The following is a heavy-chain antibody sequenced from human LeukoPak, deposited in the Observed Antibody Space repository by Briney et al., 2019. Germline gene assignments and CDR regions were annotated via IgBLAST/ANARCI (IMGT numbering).Heavy chain of an antibody. CDR2: ISWSSRAS. V-gene: IGHV3-9*03. D-gene: IGHD2-15*01. J-gene: IGHJ4*02. CDR1: GFTFKDYA. Sequence: PGGSLRLSCAASGFTFKDYAMHWVQHAPGKGLEWVSGISWSSRASAYADSVKGRFTISRDNAKNSLYLQMNSLRVEDMALYYCAKEAPEGRYCSGGSCYSALADWGQGTLVTVSS. CDR3: AKEAPEGRYCSGGSCYSALAD.